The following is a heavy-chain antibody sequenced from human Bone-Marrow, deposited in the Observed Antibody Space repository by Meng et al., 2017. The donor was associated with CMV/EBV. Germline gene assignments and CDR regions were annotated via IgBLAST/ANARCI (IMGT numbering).Heavy chain of an antibody. V-gene: IGHV3-7*01. CDR3: ARKQFNAGRLTYYYYPMDV. CDR2: IKQDGSEK. CDR1: GFTFSSYW. J-gene: IGHJ6*02. D-gene: IGHD4/OR15-4a*01. Sequence: GGSLRLSCAASGFTFSSYWMSWVRQAPGKGLEWVANIKQDGSEKYYVDSVKGRFTISRDNAKNSLYLQMNSLRAEDTAVYYCARKQFNAGRLTYYYYPMDVWGQGTTVTVSS.